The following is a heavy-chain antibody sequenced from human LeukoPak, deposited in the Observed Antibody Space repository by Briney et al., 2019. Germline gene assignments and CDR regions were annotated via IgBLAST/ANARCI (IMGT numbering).Heavy chain of an antibody. CDR1: GGSFSGYY. J-gene: IGHJ4*02. D-gene: IGHD6-19*01. CDR3: ARHSFSSGWKSFDY. V-gene: IGHV4-34*01. Sequence: NTSETLSLTCAVYGGSFSGYYWSWIRQPPGKGLEWIGEINHSGSTNYNPSLKSRVTISVDTSKNQFSLKLSSVTAADTAVYSCARHSFSSGWKSFDYWGQGTLVTVSS. CDR2: INHSGST.